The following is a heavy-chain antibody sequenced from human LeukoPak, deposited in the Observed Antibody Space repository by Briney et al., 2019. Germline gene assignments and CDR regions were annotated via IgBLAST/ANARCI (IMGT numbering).Heavy chain of an antibody. D-gene: IGHD6-6*01. J-gene: IGHJ5*01. CDR2: MSYDGST. V-gene: IGHV4-38-2*01. CDR1: GYSLGSGYF. Sequence: PSETLSLTCGVSGYSLGSGYFWAWIRQPPGKGLEWIGSMSYDGSTQYNPSLQSRVTISGDTSKNKFSLKLSSLTAADTAVYHCARASIAGVGNETPSYWSDSWGQGTLVTVSS. CDR3: ARASIAGVGNETPSYWSDS.